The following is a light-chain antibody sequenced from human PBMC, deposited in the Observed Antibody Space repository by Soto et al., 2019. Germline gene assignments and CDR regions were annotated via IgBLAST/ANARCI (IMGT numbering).Light chain of an antibody. CDR2: GAS. CDR3: QQYGSSPIT. J-gene: IGKJ5*01. Sequence: EIVLTQSPGTLSLSPGERATLSCRASQSVTSSYLAWYQHKSGQAPRLLIYGASSGATDIPDRFSGSGSGTDFTLTISRLEPEDFAVYYCQQYGSSPITVGQGTRLEIK. V-gene: IGKV3-20*01. CDR1: QSVTSSY.